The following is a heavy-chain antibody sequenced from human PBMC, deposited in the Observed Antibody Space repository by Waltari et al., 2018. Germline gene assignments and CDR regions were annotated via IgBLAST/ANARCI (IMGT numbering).Heavy chain of an antibody. CDR2: ISYDGSNK. CDR3: ARENKMTYYFDY. J-gene: IGHJ4*02. V-gene: IGHV3-30*01. Sequence: QVQLVESGGGVVQPGRSLRLSCAASGFTFSSYAMHWVRQAPGKGREWVAVISYDGSNKYYADSVKGRFTISRDNSKNTLYLQMNSLRAEDTAVYYCARENKMTYYFDYWGQGTLVTVSS. CDR1: GFTFSSYA.